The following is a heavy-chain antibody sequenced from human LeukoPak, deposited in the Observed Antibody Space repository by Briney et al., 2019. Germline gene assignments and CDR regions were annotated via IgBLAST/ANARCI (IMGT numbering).Heavy chain of an antibody. Sequence: GGSLRLSCAASGFTFSSYSMNWVRQAPGKGLEWVSSISSSSSYIYYADSVKGRFTISRDNAKNSLYLQTVRERRRITMVLGRHAPSYYYYGMDVWGKGTTVTVSS. CDR1: GFTFSSYS. D-gene: IGHD3-10*01. J-gene: IGHJ6*04. V-gene: IGHV3-21*01. CDR2: ISSSSSYI. CDR3: HAPSYYYYGMDV.